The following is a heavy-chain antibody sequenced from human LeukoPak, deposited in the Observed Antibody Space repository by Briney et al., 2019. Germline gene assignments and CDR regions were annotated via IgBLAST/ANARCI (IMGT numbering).Heavy chain of an antibody. J-gene: IGHJ6*02. CDR3: ARDSRYNWNYIYYYGMDV. CDR1: GYTFTSYG. V-gene: IGHV1-18*01. CDR2: ISAYNGNT. Sequence: GASVKVSCKASGYTFTSYGISWVRQAPGQGLEWMGWISAYNGNTSYAQKLQGRVTMTTDTSTSTAYMELRSLRSDDTAVYYCARDSRYNWNYIYYYGMDVWGQGTTVTVSS. D-gene: IGHD1-7*01.